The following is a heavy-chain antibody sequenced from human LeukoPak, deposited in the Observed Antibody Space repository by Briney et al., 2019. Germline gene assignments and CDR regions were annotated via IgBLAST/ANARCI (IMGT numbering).Heavy chain of an antibody. CDR3: AKAGRSSGWYWFAY. J-gene: IGHJ4*02. V-gene: IGHV3-30-3*01. CDR2: ISYDGSNK. Sequence: GRSLRLSCAASGFTFSSYAMHWVRQAPGKGLEWVAVISYDGSNKYYADSVKGRFTISRDNSKNTLYLQMNSLRAEDTAVYYCAKAGRSSGWYWFAYWGQGTLVTVSS. CDR1: GFTFSSYA. D-gene: IGHD6-19*01.